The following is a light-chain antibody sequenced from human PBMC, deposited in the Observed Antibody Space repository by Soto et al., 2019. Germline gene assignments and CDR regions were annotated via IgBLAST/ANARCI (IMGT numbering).Light chain of an antibody. Sequence: EMVVTHSPATLSISPGERATLSCRASQSVSSNLAWYQQKPGQAPRLLIYAASTRATGIPARFSGSGSGTEFTLTISSLQSEDFAVYYCQQYNNWPVFGQGTKVDIK. V-gene: IGKV3-15*01. CDR1: QSVSSN. CDR2: AAS. CDR3: QQYNNWPV. J-gene: IGKJ1*01.